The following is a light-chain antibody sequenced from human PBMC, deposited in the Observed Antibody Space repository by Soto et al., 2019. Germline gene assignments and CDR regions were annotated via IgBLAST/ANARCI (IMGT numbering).Light chain of an antibody. V-gene: IGKV3-15*01. CDR1: QSVSSN. J-gene: IGKJ1*01. CDR3: QQYNNWPPRT. CDR2: CAS. Sequence: EIVCTQSPATLSVSPGDRSPLSCRASQSVSSNLAWYQQKPGQPPSLLIYCASTRATGIPARFSGSGSGTEFTLTISSLQSEDLAVYYCQQYNNWPPRTFGQGTKVDIK.